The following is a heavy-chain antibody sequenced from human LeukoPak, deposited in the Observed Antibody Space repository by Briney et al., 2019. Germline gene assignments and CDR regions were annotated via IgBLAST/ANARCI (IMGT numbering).Heavy chain of an antibody. Sequence: SETLSPTCTVSGGSISSYYWSWLRQPPGKGLEWIGYIYYSGSTNYNPSLKSRVAISVDTSKNQFSLKLSSVTAADTAVYYCARAGFSSGFYYLDYWGQGTLVTVSS. CDR2: IYYSGST. J-gene: IGHJ4*02. D-gene: IGHD3-22*01. CDR3: ARAGFSSGFYYLDY. V-gene: IGHV4-59*01. CDR1: GGSISSYY.